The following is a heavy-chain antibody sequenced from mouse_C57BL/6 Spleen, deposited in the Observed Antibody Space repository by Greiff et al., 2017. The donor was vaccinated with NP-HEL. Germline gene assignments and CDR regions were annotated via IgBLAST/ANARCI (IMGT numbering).Heavy chain of an antibody. CDR1: GYTFTSYW. J-gene: IGHJ3*01. V-gene: IGHV1-52*01. D-gene: IGHD3-2*02. Sequence: QVQLQQPGAELVRPGSSVKLSCKASGYTFTSYWMHWVKQRPIQGLEWIGNIDPSDSETHYNQKFKDKATLTVDKSSSTAYMQLSSLTSEDSAVYYCARSDSSGYAYWGQGTLVTVSA. CDR3: ARSDSSGYAY. CDR2: IDPSDSET.